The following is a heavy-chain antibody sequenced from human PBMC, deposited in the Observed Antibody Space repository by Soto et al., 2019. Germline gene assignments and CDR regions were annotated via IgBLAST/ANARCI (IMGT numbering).Heavy chain of an antibody. CDR1: GFTFSDYY. V-gene: IGHV3-11*01. J-gene: IGHJ4*02. CDR3: AKMSSENYYDPVFS. D-gene: IGHD3-22*01. CDR2: ISSSGNTI. Sequence: QVQLVESGGGFVKTSGSLTLACRGSGFTFSDYYMSWVRQAPGKGLEWVAYISSSGNTIYYADSVKGRFTISRDNAKNSVFLQMSNLRAEDTALYFCAKMSSENYYDPVFSWGQGTLVTVSS.